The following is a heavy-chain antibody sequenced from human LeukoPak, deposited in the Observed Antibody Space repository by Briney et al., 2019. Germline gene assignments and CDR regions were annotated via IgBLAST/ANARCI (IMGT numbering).Heavy chain of an antibody. V-gene: IGHV3-64*01. Sequence: GGSLRLSCAASGFTFSGYAMHWVRQAPGKGLEYVSGISDNGGSTYYANSVKGRFTISRDNSKNTLYLQMGSLRAEDMAVYYCARVANDYGDYFDYWGQGTLVTVSS. CDR2: ISDNGGST. J-gene: IGHJ4*02. CDR1: GFTFSGYA. D-gene: IGHD4-17*01. CDR3: ARVANDYGDYFDY.